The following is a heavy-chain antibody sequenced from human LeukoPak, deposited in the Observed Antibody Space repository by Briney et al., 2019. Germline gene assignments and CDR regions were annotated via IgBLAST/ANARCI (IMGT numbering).Heavy chain of an antibody. CDR2: INWNGGST. Sequence: PGGSLRLSCAASGFTFDDYGMSWVRQAPGKGLEWVSGINWNGGSTGYADSVKGRFTISRDNAKNSLYLQMNSLRAEDTALYHCARSITIFRGYYFDYWGQGTLVTVSS. V-gene: IGHV3-20*01. J-gene: IGHJ4*02. CDR3: ARSITIFRGYYFDY. CDR1: GFTFDDYG. D-gene: IGHD3-9*01.